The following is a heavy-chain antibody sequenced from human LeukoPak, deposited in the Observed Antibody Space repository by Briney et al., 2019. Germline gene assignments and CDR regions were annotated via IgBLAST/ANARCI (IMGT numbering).Heavy chain of an antibody. CDR2: IHDSGST. J-gene: IGHJ4*02. CDR3: ARTAPYGCSSRGCHHFDY. D-gene: IGHD2-2*01. CDR1: GGFIRSYY. Sequence: SETLSLTCTVSGGFIRSYYWSWIRQPPGKGLEWIGYIHDSGSTNYNPSLKSRVTISVDTSKNQFSLKLSSVTAADTAVYYCARTAPYGCSSRGCHHFDYWGQGTLVTVSS. V-gene: IGHV4-59*01.